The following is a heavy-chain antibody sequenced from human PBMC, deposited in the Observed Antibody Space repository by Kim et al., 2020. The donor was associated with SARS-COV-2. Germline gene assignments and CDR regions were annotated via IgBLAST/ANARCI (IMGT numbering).Heavy chain of an antibody. J-gene: IGHJ4*02. V-gene: IGHV4-39*01. Sequence: YPNPPLMGQVTISVDTSKNQFSLKLSSVTAADTAVYYCARRRDQTNFDYWGQGTLVTVSS. D-gene: IGHD4-17*01. CDR3: ARRRDQTNFDY.